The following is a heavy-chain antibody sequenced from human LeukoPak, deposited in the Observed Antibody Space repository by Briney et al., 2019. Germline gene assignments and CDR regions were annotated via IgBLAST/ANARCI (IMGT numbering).Heavy chain of an antibody. CDR1: GYTLTELS. Sequence: ASVKVSCKVSGYTLTELSMHWVRQAPGKGLEWMGGFDPEDGETIYAQKFQGRVTMAEDTSTDTAYMELSSLRSEDTAVYYCATGLIVGATGGAFDIWGQGTMVTVSS. J-gene: IGHJ3*02. CDR2: FDPEDGET. CDR3: ATGLIVGATGGAFDI. V-gene: IGHV1-24*01. D-gene: IGHD1-26*01.